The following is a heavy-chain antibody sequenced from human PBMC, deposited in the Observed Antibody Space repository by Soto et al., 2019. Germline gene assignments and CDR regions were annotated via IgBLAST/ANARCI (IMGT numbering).Heavy chain of an antibody. V-gene: IGHV4-30-4*01. CDR1: GGSISSGDYY. J-gene: IGHJ4*02. Sequence: SETLSLTCTVSGGSISSGDYYWSWIRQPPGKGLEWIGYIYYSGSTYYNPSLKSRVTISVDTSKNQFSLKLSSVTAADTAVYYCARESVAYYYDSSGYYGVFDYWGQGTLVTVYS. CDR2: IYYSGST. CDR3: ARESVAYYYDSSGYYGVFDY. D-gene: IGHD3-22*01.